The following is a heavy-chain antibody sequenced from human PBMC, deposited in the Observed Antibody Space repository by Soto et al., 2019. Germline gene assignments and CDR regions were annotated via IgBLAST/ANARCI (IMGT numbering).Heavy chain of an antibody. D-gene: IGHD3-10*01. V-gene: IGHV1-18*01. CDR3: ARVVGDLGSGSGTLDY. CDR2: TSAYNGDT. Sequence: ASVKVSCKASGYTFTTYGISWVRQAPGQGLEWMGWTSAYNGDTNYAQKLQGRVTVITDTSTNTAYMELRSLRSDDTAVYYCARVVGDLGSGSGTLDYWGQGTQVTVSS. CDR1: GYTFTTYG. J-gene: IGHJ4*02.